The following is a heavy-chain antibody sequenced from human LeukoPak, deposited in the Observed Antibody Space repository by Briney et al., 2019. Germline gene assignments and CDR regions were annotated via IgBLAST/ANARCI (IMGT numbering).Heavy chain of an antibody. CDR2: ISWNSGSI. D-gene: IGHD3-9*01. J-gene: IGHJ4*02. V-gene: IGHV3-9*01. CDR1: GFTFSSYA. Sequence: GGSLRLSCAASGFTFSSYAMHWVRQAPGKGLEWVSGISWNSGSIGYADSVKGRFTISRDNAKNSLYLQMNSLRAEDTALYYCAKDPDYDILTGYYDYWGQGTLVTVSS. CDR3: AKDPDYDILTGYYDY.